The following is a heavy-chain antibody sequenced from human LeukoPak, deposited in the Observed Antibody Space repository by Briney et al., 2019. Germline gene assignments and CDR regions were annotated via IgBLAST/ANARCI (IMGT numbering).Heavy chain of an antibody. V-gene: IGHV4-59*06. J-gene: IGHJ6*02. CDR3: ARLLGYCSSTSCYSGDYYYGMDV. CDR2: IYYSGST. CDR1: GGSISSYY. Sequence: SSETLSLTCTVSGGSISSYYWSWIRQHPGKGLEWIGYIYYSGSTYYNPSLKSRVTISVDTSKNQFSLKLSSVTAADTAVYYCARLLGYCSSTSCYSGDYYYGMDVWGQGTTVTVSS. D-gene: IGHD2-2*02.